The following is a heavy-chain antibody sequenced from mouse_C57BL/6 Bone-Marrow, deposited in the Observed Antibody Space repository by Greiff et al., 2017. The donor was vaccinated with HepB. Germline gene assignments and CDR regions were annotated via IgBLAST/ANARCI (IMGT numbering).Heavy chain of an antibody. V-gene: IGHV14-2*01. CDR1: GFNIKDYY. CDR2: IDPEDGET. J-gene: IGHJ1*03. D-gene: IGHD2-1*01. Sequence: EVQLQQSGAELVKPGASVKLSCTASGFNIKDYYMHWVKQRTEQGLECIGRIDPEDGETKYAPKFQGKATITADTSSNTAYLQLSSLTSEDTAVYYCASSVYYGNYEGWYFDVWGTGTTVTVSS. CDR3: ASSVYYGNYEGWYFDV.